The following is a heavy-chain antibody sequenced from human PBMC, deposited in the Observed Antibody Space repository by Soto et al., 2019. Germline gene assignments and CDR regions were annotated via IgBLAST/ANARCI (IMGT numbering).Heavy chain of an antibody. CDR2: IIPIFGTA. CDR3: ARGGYCSSTSCYRFDY. CDR1: GGTFSSYA. Sequence: SVKVSCKASGGTFSSYAISWVRQAPGQGLEWMGGIIPIFGTANYAQKFQGRVTITADKSTSTAYMELSSLRSEDTAVYYCARGGYCSSTSCYRFDYWGQGTLVTVSS. J-gene: IGHJ4*02. V-gene: IGHV1-69*06. D-gene: IGHD2-2*03.